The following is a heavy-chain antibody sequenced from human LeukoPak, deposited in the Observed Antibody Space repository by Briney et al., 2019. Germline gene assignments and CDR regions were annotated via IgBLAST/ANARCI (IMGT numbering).Heavy chain of an antibody. J-gene: IGHJ4*02. D-gene: IGHD2-8*01. Sequence: GGSLRLSCAASGFTFSSYWMHWVRQAPGKGLVWVSRIKTDGSSTSYADSVKGRFTISRDNAKSTLYLLINTLRADDTAVYYCARDFNGFDSWGQGTLVTVSS. CDR1: GFTFSSYW. CDR3: ARDFNGFDS. V-gene: IGHV3-74*01. CDR2: IKTDGSST.